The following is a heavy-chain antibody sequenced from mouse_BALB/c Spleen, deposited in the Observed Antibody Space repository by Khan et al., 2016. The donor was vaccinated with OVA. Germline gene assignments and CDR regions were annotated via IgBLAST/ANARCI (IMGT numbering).Heavy chain of an antibody. V-gene: IGHV5-17*02. D-gene: IGHD2-1*01. Sequence: EVQLQESGGGLVQPGGSRKLSCAASGFTFSSFGMHWVRQAPKKGLEWVAYISSGRSTIYYVDTVKGRFTISRDNPKNTLFLQMTSLRSEDTAMYYCARSGGNFHWYFDVWGAGTSVTVSS. CDR3: ARSGGNFHWYFDV. J-gene: IGHJ1*01. CDR1: GFTFSSFG. CDR2: ISSGRSTI.